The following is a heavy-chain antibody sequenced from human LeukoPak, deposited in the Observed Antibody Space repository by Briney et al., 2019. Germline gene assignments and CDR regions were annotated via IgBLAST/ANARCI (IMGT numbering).Heavy chain of an antibody. Sequence: GSLRLSYAASGFTVSSNYMSWIRQSPGKGLEWIGDFRNSGSAFYNPSLKSRISMSVDTSNNQFSLVMTSVTAADTAIYFCARRQPPYLSGLGAFDHWGQGILVTVAS. CDR2: FRNSGSA. D-gene: IGHD3-16*01. V-gene: IGHV4-59*04. CDR3: ARRQPPYLSGLGAFDH. CDR1: GFTVSSNY. J-gene: IGHJ4*02.